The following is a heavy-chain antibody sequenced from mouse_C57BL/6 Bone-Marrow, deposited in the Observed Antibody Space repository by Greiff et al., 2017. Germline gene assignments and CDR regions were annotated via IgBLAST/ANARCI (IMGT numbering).Heavy chain of an antibody. CDR2: IHPNSGST. CDR1: GYTFTSYW. D-gene: IGHD1-3*01. CDR3: ARGTITAPY. V-gene: IGHV1-64*01. J-gene: IGHJ3*01. Sequence: QVQLQQPGAELVKPGASVKLSCKASGYTFTSYWMHWVKQRPGQGLEWIGMIHPNSGSTNYNEKFKSKATLTVDKSSSTAYMQLSSLTSEDSAVYNCARGTITAPYWGQGTLVTVSA.